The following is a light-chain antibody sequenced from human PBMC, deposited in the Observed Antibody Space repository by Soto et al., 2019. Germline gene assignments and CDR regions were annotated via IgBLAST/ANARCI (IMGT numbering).Light chain of an antibody. CDR3: QKYNSAPHT. CDR2: AAS. J-gene: IGKJ2*01. Sequence: DIQMTQSPSSLSASVGDRVTITCRASQGISNYLAWYQQKPGKVPKLLIYAASTLQSGVPPRFSGSGSGTDFPLTISSLQPEDVATYYCQKYNSAPHTFGQGTKLEIK. CDR1: QGISNY. V-gene: IGKV1-27*01.